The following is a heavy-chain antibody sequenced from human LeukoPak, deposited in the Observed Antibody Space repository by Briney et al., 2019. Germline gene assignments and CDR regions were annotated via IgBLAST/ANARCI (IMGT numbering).Heavy chain of an antibody. J-gene: IGHJ1*01. CDR1: GFTFSDYY. D-gene: IGHD3-22*01. CDR3: ARVYYYDSSGYYQPSGYFQH. Sequence: GGSLRLSCAASGFTFSDYYMSWIRQAPGKGLEWVSYISSSSSYTNYADSVNGGFTTSRDNAKTSLSLQMKSLRAEDTAVYYGARVYYYDSSGYYQPSGYFQHWGQGTLVTVSS. V-gene: IGHV3-11*06. CDR2: ISSSSSYT.